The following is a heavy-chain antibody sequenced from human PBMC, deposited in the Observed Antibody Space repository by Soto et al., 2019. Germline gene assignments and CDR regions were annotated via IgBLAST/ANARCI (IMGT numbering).Heavy chain of an antibody. D-gene: IGHD3-16*01. V-gene: IGHV3-23*01. CDR2: ISGGGDET. J-gene: IGHJ4*02. Sequence: EVQLLESGGGLVQPGGSLRLSCAASGFTFRNYAMTWVRQAPGKGLEWVSGISGGGDETYNADSVKGRFIISRDNSKNTRYLQMNSLRAEDTAIYYCVKEGEAYKGFWDYFDHWGQGTLIGVSS. CDR1: GFTFRNYA. CDR3: VKEGEAYKGFWDYFDH.